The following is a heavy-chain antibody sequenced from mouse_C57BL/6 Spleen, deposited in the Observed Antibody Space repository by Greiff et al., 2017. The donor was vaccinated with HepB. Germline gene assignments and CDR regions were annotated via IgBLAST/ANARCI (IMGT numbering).Heavy chain of an antibody. CDR1: GYTFTSYW. Sequence: VQRVESGAELAKPGASVKLSCKASGYTFTSYWMHWVKQRPGQGLEWIGYINPSSGYTKYNQKFKDKATLTADKSSSTAYMQLSSLTYEDSAVYYCATSTVVAHFDVWGTGTTVTVSS. V-gene: IGHV1-7*01. CDR2: INPSSGYT. D-gene: IGHD1-1*01. J-gene: IGHJ1*03. CDR3: ATSTVVAHFDV.